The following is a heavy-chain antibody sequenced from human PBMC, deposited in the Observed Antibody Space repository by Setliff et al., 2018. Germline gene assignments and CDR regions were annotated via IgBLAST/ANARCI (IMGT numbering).Heavy chain of an antibody. D-gene: IGHD2-15*01. CDR2: TSSGSNSI. J-gene: IGHJ4*02. Sequence: PGGSLRLSCAASGFTFSIYSMNWVRQAPGKGLEWISYTSSGSNSIYYADSVMGRFTISRDNPKNSLYLEMYSLRAEDTAVYYCAKGNLGYCSGGICYPFDCWGQGSLVTVSS. CDR3: AKGNLGYCSGGICYPFDC. CDR1: GFTFSIYS. V-gene: IGHV3-48*01.